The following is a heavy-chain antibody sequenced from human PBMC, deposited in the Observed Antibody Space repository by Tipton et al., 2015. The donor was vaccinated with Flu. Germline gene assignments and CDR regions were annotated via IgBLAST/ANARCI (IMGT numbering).Heavy chain of an antibody. Sequence: TLSLTCAVYGGSFSGYYWSWIRQPPGKGLEWVGEINHSGTTNYNPSLTSRVTVSADTSKKQFSLKLTSVTAADTAVYYCARGDGDYGSESYHYYYGMDVWGQGTTVTVSS. CDR3: ARGDGDYGSESYHYYYGMDV. CDR2: INHSGTT. V-gene: IGHV4-34*01. J-gene: IGHJ6*02. D-gene: IGHD3-10*01. CDR1: GGSFSGYY.